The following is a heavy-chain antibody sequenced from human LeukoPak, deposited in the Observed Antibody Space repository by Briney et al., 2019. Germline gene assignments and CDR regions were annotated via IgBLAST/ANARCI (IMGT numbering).Heavy chain of an antibody. V-gene: IGHV3-48*03. Sequence: GGSLRLSCAASGFTFSRYEMNWVRQAPGKGLEWVSYMSSRGSIIFYADSVKGRFTISRDNAKNSLYLQMDSLRVEDTAVYYCARGAAGGMYNWFDPWGQGTLVTVSS. CDR1: GFTFSRYE. CDR3: ARGAAGGMYNWFDP. D-gene: IGHD6-13*01. CDR2: MSSRGSII. J-gene: IGHJ5*02.